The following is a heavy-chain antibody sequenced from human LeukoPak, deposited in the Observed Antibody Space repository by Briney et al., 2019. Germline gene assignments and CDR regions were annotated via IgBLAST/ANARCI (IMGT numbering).Heavy chain of an antibody. CDR3: AKDQDVAAAGTWGSIDY. D-gene: IGHD6-13*01. V-gene: IGHV3-30*18. J-gene: IGHJ4*02. Sequence: GGSLRLSCAASGFTFSNYGIHWVRQAPDKGLEWVAVISYDATNEYYTDSVKGRFTISRDNSRNTLYLQMNSLRAEDTAVYYCAKDQDVAAAGTWGSIDYWGQGTLVTVSS. CDR1: GFTFSNYG. CDR2: ISYDATNE.